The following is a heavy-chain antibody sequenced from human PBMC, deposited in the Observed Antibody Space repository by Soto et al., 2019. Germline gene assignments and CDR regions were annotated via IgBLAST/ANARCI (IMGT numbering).Heavy chain of an antibody. CDR3: TREASSWGFAFDL. V-gene: IGHV3-23*01. D-gene: IGHD3-16*01. CDR1: GFTFSHYA. Sequence: EVQLLESGGGLVQPGGSLRLSCAASGFTFSHYAMSWVRQAPGKGLQWVSTIFGSGAPTHYADSVKGRFGISRDNSNNMLFLEANSLKDEDTAVYYCTREASSWGFAFDLWGQGTRVAASS. CDR2: IFGSGAPT. J-gene: IGHJ3*01.